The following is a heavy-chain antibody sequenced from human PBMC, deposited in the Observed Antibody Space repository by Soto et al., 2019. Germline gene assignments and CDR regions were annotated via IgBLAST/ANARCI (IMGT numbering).Heavy chain of an antibody. V-gene: IGHV2-70*01. CDR2: IDWDDDK. CDR1: GFSLSTSGMC. D-gene: IGHD3-3*01. Sequence: SGPTLVNPTQTLTLTCTFSGFSLSTSGMCVSWIRQPPGKALEWLALIDWDDDKYYSTSLKTRLTIPKDTSKNQVVLTMTNMDPVDTATYYCARTTITIWGSADYYYGMDVWGQGTTVTVSS. J-gene: IGHJ6*02. CDR3: ARTTITIWGSADYYYGMDV.